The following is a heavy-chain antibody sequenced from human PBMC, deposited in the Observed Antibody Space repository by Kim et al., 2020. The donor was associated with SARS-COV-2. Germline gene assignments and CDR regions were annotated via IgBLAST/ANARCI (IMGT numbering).Heavy chain of an antibody. CDR3: ARDVPYYYDSSGYPY. Sequence: GGSLRLSCAASGFTVSSNYMSWVRQAPGKGLEWVSVIYSGGSTYYADSVKGRFTISRDNSKNTLYLQMNSLRAEDTAVYYCARDVPYYYDSSGYPYWGQGTLVTVSS. V-gene: IGHV3-53*01. D-gene: IGHD3-22*01. CDR2: IYSGGST. J-gene: IGHJ4*02. CDR1: GFTVSSNY.